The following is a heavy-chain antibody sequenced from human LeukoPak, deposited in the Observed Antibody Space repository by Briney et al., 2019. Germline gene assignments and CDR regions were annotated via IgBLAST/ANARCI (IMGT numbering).Heavy chain of an antibody. V-gene: IGHV5-51*01. CDR2: ICPGDSDT. D-gene: IGHD3-16*01. CDR3: ARQSGGIRDYVWFDP. J-gene: IGHJ5*02. Sequence: GESLKISCKGSGYSFTSYWIGWVRQMPGKGLEWMGIICPGDSDTRYSPSFQGQATISADKSISTAYLQWSSLKASDTAMYYCARQSGGIRDYVWFDPWGQGTLVTVSS. CDR1: GYSFTSYW.